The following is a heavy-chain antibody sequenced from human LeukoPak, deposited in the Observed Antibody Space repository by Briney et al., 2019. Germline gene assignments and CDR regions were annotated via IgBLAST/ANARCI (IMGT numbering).Heavy chain of an antibody. CDR3: ARAETGSSSSVYYYYYMDV. D-gene: IGHD6-6*01. Sequence: SETLSLTCTVSGGSISFYYWSWIRQPPGKGLEWIGHVYYSGNTKYNPSLKSRVTISVDTSKNQFSLTVSSVTAADTAVYYCARAETGSSSSVYYYYYMDVWGKGTTVTVSS. CDR1: GGSISFYY. CDR2: VYYSGNT. V-gene: IGHV4-59*12. J-gene: IGHJ6*03.